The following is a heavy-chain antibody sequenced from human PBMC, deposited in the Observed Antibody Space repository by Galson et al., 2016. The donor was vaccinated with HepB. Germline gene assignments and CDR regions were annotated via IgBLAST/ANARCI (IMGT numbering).Heavy chain of an antibody. J-gene: IGHJ4*02. D-gene: IGHD5-24*01. V-gene: IGHV4-39*01. CDR3: ARLMAIGAFDY. CDR2: IFYTGTT. CDR1: GGSISTNNHY. Sequence: ETLSLTCTVSGGSISTNNHYWVWVRQPPGKGLEWVGTIFYTGTTYYSQSLKRRVNVSVDTSRNQFSLKLTSVTAADTAVYFCARLMAIGAFDYWGQGILVTVSS.